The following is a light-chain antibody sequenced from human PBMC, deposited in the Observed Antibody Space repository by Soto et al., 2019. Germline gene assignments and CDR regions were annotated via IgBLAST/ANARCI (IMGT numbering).Light chain of an antibody. CDR2: AAS. J-gene: IGKJ2*01. CDR3: QQYGPSPPYT. Sequence: ENVLTQSPGILSLSPGERATLSCRASRSFASSYLAWYQQKPGQAPRLLIYAASSRASGIPDGFSGSGSGTDVTLSISRLHPGDSAVYYCQQYGPSPPYTFGQGTKLEIK. V-gene: IGKV3-20*01. CDR1: RSFASSY.